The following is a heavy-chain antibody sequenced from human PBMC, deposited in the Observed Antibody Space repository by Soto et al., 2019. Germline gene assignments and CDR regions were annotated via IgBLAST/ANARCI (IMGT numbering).Heavy chain of an antibody. CDR2: INSDGSST. CDR1: GFTFNIYW. Sequence: GSLRLSCAASGFTFNIYWMHWVRQAPGKGLVWVSRINSDGSSTSYADSVKGRFTISRDNAKNTLYLQMYSLRVEDTAVYYCVRGPSGQLGNWFDPWGQGALVTVSS. V-gene: IGHV3-74*01. D-gene: IGHD6-13*01. CDR3: VRGPSGQLGNWFDP. J-gene: IGHJ5*02.